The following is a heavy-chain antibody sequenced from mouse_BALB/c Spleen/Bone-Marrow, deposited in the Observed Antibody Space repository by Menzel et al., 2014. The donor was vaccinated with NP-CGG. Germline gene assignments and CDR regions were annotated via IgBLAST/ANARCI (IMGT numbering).Heavy chain of an antibody. CDR3: VREGGLRRGDYYVMDY. CDR1: GYTFTGYV. CDR2: INPYSDGT. Sequence: EVQVVESGPELVKPGASVKLSCKASGYTFTGYVMHWVKQKPGQGLEWIGYINPYSDGTKYNEKFKGKATLTSDKSSSTAYMELSSLTSEDSAVYYCVREGGLRRGDYYVMDYWGQGTSVTVSS. D-gene: IGHD2-4*01. J-gene: IGHJ4*01. V-gene: IGHV1-14*01.